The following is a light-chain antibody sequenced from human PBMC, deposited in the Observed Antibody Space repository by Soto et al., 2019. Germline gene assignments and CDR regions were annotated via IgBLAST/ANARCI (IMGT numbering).Light chain of an antibody. J-gene: IGLJ1*01. V-gene: IGLV1-47*01. CDR2: RND. Sequence: QSVLPQPPSASGAPGQRVTLSVFGSNSRIGSNYVYWYQQLPGTAPKLLIYRNDQRPSGVPDRFSGSRSGTSASLAISGLRSEDEAIYYCATWVESMSVYVFGTGTKLTVL. CDR3: ATWVESMSVYV. CDR1: NSRIGSNY.